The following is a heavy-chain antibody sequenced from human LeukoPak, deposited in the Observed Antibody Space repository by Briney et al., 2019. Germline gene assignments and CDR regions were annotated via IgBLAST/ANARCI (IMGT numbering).Heavy chain of an antibody. V-gene: IGHV1-69*05. J-gene: IGHJ4*02. CDR1: GGTFSRSG. D-gene: IGHD4-17*01. CDR3: ARAPGYTVTSLFDY. Sequence: ASVKVSCKASGGTFSRSGISWVRQAPGQGLEWMGGIIPIFGTVNYAQKFQGRVTMTRDTSTSTVYMELSSLRSEDTAVYYCARAPGYTVTSLFDYWGQGTLVTVSS. CDR2: IIPIFGTV.